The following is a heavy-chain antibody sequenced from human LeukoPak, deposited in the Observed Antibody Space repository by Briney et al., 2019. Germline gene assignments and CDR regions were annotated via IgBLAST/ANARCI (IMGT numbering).Heavy chain of an antibody. CDR3: ARVVVAATPGYYFDY. Sequence: ASVKVSCKASGYTFTSYGISWVRQAPGQGLEWMGWISAYNGNTNYAQKLQGRVTMTTDTSTSTAYMELRSLRSDDTAVYYCARVVVAATPGYYFDYWGQGTLVTVSS. CDR1: GYTFTSYG. CDR2: ISAYNGNT. D-gene: IGHD2-15*01. V-gene: IGHV1-18*01. J-gene: IGHJ4*02.